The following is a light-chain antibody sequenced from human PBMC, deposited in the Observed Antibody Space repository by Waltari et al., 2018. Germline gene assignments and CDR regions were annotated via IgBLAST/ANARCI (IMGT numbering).Light chain of an antibody. CDR2: AAS. CDR3: QQYGSSPLYT. Sequence: EIVLTQSPGPLSLSPGERATLSCRASQSITNNYLAWYQQRPGQAPRILIYAASSRVTGIPDRFSGSGSGTGFTLTISRLEPEDFAVYYCQQYGSSPLYTFGQGTKLEIK. CDR1: QSITNNY. J-gene: IGKJ2*01. V-gene: IGKV3-20*01.